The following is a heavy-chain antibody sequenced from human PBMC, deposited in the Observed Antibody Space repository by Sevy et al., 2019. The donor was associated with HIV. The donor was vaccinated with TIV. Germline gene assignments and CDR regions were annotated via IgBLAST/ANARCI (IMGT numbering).Heavy chain of an antibody. J-gene: IGHJ5*02. CDR1: GYTFTSYD. CDR3: ARAGRIYSSTKTPVDP. V-gene: IGHV1-8*01. Sequence: ASVKVSCKASGYTFTSYDINWVRQATGQRLEWMGWMNPNSGNTGCAQKFQGRVTMARNTSISTVYMELNSLRSEDTAVYYCARAGRIYSSTKTPVDPWGQGTLVTVSS. CDR2: MNPNSGNT. D-gene: IGHD6-13*01.